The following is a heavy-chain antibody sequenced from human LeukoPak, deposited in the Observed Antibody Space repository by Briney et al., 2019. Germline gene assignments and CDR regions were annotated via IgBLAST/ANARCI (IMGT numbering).Heavy chain of an antibody. CDR2: INHSGST. Sequence: SETLSLTCAVYGGSFSGYYWSWIRQPPGKGLEWIGEINHSGSTNYNPSLKSRVTISVDTSKNQFSLKLSSVTAADTAVYYCARQGLLFDYWGQGTLFTVSS. CDR1: GGSFSGYY. V-gene: IGHV4-34*01. D-gene: IGHD2-21*01. CDR3: ARQGLLFDY. J-gene: IGHJ4*02.